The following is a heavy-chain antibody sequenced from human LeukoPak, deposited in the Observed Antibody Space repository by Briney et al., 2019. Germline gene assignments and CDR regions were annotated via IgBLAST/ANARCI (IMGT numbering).Heavy chain of an antibody. CDR2: ISGSGITT. V-gene: IGHV3-23*01. D-gene: IGHD3-10*01. CDR3: ARGNTMVRGRFFDY. CDR1: GFTFSIYA. Sequence: GGSLRLSCAASGFTFSIYAMSWVGQAPGKGLEWVSAISGSGITTYYADSVKGRFTISRDNAKNSLYLQMNSLRAEDTAVYYCARGNTMVRGRFFDYWGQGTLVTVSS. J-gene: IGHJ4*02.